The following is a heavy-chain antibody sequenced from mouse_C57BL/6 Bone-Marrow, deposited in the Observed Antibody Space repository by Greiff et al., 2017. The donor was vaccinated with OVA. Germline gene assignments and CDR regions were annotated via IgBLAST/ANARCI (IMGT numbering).Heavy chain of an antibody. CDR2: IDPSDSYT. V-gene: IGHV1-69*01. CDR3: ARLRYGTFDY. D-gene: IGHD1-1*01. J-gene: IGHJ2*01. Sequence: QVQLQQPGAELVMPGASVKLSCKASGYTFTSYWMHWVKQRPGQGLEWIGEIDPSDSYTNYNQKFKGKSTLTVDKSSSTAYMQLSSLTSEDSAVYYRARLRYGTFDYWGQGTTLTVSS. CDR1: GYTFTSYW.